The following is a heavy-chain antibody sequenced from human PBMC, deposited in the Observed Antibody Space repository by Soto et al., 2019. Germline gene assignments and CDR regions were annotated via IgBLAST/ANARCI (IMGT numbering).Heavy chain of an antibody. D-gene: IGHD5-18*01. CDR1: GFTFSSYG. J-gene: IGHJ6*02. CDR2: IWYDGSNK. V-gene: IGHV3-33*01. CDR3: AGDRQGPRWMQLWLDKSGMDV. Sequence: GGSLRLSCAASGFTFSSYGMHWVRQAPGKGLEWVAVIWYDGSNKYYADSVKGRFTISRDNSKNTLFLQMNILRAEDTAVYYGAGDRQGPRWMQLWLDKSGMDVWGQGTTVTVSS.